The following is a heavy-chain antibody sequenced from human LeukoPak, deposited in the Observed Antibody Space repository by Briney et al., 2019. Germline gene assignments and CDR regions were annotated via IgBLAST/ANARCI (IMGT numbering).Heavy chain of an antibody. CDR2: IYYSGST. V-gene: IGHV4-31*03. D-gene: IGHD1-26*01. CDR3: ATRSIVGATSQYFQH. Sequence: SQTLSLTCTVSGGSISSGGYYWSWIRQHPGKGLEWIGYIYYSGSTNYNPSLKSRVTISVDTSKNQFSLKLSSVTAADTAVYYCATRSIVGATSQYFQHWGQGTLVTVSS. CDR1: GGSISSGGYY. J-gene: IGHJ1*01.